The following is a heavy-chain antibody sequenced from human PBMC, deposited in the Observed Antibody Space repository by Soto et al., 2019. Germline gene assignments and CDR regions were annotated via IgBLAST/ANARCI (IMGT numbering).Heavy chain of an antibody. V-gene: IGHV3-30*03. CDR1: GFTFSSYG. D-gene: IGHD6-13*01. Sequence: GGSLRLSCAASGFTFSSYGMHWVRQAPGKGLEWVAVISYDGSNKNYVESVKGRFTISRDNAKNSLYLQMNSLRAEDTAVYYCARDSSSPYYYGMDVWGQGTTVTVSS. CDR3: ARDSSSPYYYGMDV. J-gene: IGHJ6*02. CDR2: ISYDGSNK.